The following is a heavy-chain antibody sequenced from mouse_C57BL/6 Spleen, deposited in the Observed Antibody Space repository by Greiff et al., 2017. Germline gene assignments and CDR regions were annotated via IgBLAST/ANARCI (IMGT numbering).Heavy chain of an antibody. J-gene: IGHJ2*01. Sequence: VQLQQSGPELVKPGASVKISCKASGYTFTDYYLNWVKQSHGKSLEWIGDINPNNGGTSYNQKFKGKATLTVDKSSSTAYMELRSLTSEDSAVYYCAREGYYYGSSYGYWGQGTTLTVSS. CDR2: INPNNGGT. CDR3: AREGYYYGSSYGY. V-gene: IGHV1-26*01. D-gene: IGHD1-1*01. CDR1: GYTFTDYY.